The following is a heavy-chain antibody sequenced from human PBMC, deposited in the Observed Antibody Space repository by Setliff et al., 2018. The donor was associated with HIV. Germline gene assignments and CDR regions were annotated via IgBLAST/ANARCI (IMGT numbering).Heavy chain of an antibody. CDR2: ISSSGSPI. D-gene: IGHD2-21*01. J-gene: IGHJ3*02. CDR1: GFSFSSYE. Sequence: GGSLRLSCAASGFSFSSYEMNWVRQAPGKGLEWVSYISSSGSPIYYADSVKGRFTISRDRSKNTMFLQMNSLRAEDTAVYYCVRVLWPWAFDIWGQGTVVTVSS. CDR3: VRVLWPWAFDI. V-gene: IGHV3-48*03.